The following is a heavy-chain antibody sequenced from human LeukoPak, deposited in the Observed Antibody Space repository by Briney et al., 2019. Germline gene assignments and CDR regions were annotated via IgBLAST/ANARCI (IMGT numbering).Heavy chain of an antibody. D-gene: IGHD3-10*01. CDR1: GFTFSSYP. V-gene: IGHV3-30*04. J-gene: IGHJ4*02. CDR2: IGYDGVDK. CDR3: ARDFIRGAPDYLDL. Sequence: PGGSLRLSCTASGFTFSSYPMHWVRQAPGKGLEWVAVIGYDGVDKYYTDSVKGRFTISRDDSKSTLYLQMDSLRAEDTAVYYCARDFIRGAPDYLDLWGQGALVTVSS.